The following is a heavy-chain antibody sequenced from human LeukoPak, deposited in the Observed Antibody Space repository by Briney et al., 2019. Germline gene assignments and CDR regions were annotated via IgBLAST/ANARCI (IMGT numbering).Heavy chain of an antibody. CDR1: GFTVSSNY. J-gene: IGHJ4*02. CDR3: ARDGYDILTGYYMGDY. Sequence: GGSLRLSCAASGFTVSSNYMSWVRQAPGKGLEWVSVIYSGGSTYYADSVKGRFTISRDNSKNTLYLQMNSLRAEDTAAYYCARDGYDILTGYYMGDYWGQGTLVTVSS. CDR2: IYSGGST. V-gene: IGHV3-53*01. D-gene: IGHD3-9*01.